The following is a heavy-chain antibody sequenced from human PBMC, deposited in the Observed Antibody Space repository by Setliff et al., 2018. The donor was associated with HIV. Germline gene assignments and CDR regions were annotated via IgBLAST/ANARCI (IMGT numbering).Heavy chain of an antibody. Sequence: PVGSLRLSCVASGFNIEEYAMAWVRQVPGKGLEWVSSVSWNSVKIDYADSVKGRFTISRDNAQNTLYLQMNSLRAEDTAVYYCARAGSDYAYDIWGQGTMVTVSS. J-gene: IGHJ3*02. D-gene: IGHD2-21*02. CDR2: VSWNSVKI. V-gene: IGHV3-9*01. CDR1: GFNIEEYA. CDR3: ARAGSDYAYDI.